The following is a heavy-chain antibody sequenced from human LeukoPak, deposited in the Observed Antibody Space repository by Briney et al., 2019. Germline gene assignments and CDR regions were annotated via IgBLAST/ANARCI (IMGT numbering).Heavy chain of an antibody. J-gene: IGHJ5*02. CDR3: AKEGSGWYSVLNWFDP. D-gene: IGHD6-19*01. Sequence: GGSLRLSCAASGFTFSSYGMHWVRQAPGKGLEWVAVISYDGSNKYYADSVKGRFTISRDNSKNTLYLQMNSLRAEDTAVYYCAKEGSGWYSVLNWFDPWGQGTLVTVSS. CDR2: ISYDGSNK. CDR1: GFTFSSYG. V-gene: IGHV3-30*18.